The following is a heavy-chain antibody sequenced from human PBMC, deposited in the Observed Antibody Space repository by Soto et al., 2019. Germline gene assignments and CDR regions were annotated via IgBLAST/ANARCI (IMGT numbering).Heavy chain of an antibody. D-gene: IGHD2-2*01. J-gene: IGHJ4*02. CDR1: GYTFTGYY. CDR3: ARFAPAEDIVVVPAATKGLGDY. CDR2: INPNSGGT. V-gene: IGHV1-2*02. Sequence: ASVKVSCKASGYTFTGYYMHWVRQAPGQGLEWMGWINPNSGGTNYAQKFQGRVTMTRDTSISTAYMELSRLRSDDTAVYCCARFAPAEDIVVVPAATKGLGDYWGQGTLVTVSS.